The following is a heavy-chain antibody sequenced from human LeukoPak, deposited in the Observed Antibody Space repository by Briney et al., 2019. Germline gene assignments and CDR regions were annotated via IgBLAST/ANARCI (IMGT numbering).Heavy chain of an antibody. CDR1: GFTFSDYY. Sequence: GGSLRLSCAASGFTFSDYYMSWIRQAPGKGLKWVSYISSSGSNIYYADSVKGRFTISRDNAKNSLYLQMNSLRAEDTAVYYCARDSCSSGSCPFGYWGQGTLVTVSS. J-gene: IGHJ4*02. V-gene: IGHV3-11*01. CDR3: ARDSCSSGSCPFGY. D-gene: IGHD2-15*01. CDR2: ISSSGSNI.